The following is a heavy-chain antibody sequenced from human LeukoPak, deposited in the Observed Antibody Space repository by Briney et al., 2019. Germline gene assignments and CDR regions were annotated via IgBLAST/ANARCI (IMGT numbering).Heavy chain of an antibody. V-gene: IGHV3-48*03. J-gene: IGHJ3*02. Sequence: GGSLRLSCAASGFTFSSYEMSWVRQAPGKGPEWVSYIATGGSAIYYADSVKGRFTISRDNAKNSLYLQMNSLRAEDMAVYYCVRGGYCSSTICYWYNAFDMWGQGTMVTVSS. CDR2: IATGGSAI. CDR3: VRGGYCSSTICYWYNAFDM. CDR1: GFTFSSYE. D-gene: IGHD2-2*01.